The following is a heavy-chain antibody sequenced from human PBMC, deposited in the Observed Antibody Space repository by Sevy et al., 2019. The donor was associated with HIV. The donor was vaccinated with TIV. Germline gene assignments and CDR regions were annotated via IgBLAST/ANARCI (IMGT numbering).Heavy chain of an antibody. D-gene: IGHD1-26*01. J-gene: IGHJ6*02. Sequence: GGSLRLSCAASGFTFIGYTMNWVRQAPGKGLEWVSSISSTGKYIYYAESLKGRFTVSRDNADNSLYLQINSLRAEDTAIYYCAGEGTGRGYYYGLDVWGQGTTVTVSS. CDR2: ISSTGKYI. CDR3: AGEGTGRGYYYGLDV. CDR1: GFTFIGYT. V-gene: IGHV3-21*01.